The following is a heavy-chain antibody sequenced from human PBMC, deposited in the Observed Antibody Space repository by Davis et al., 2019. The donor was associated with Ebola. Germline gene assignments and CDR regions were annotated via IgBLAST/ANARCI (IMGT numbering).Heavy chain of an antibody. Sequence: PGGSLRPSCAASGFTFDAYAMHWVRQAPGKGLEWVSGISWNSGSIGYADSVKGRFTISRDNAKNSLYLQMNSLRAEDTAVYYCARVEIVRGWFDPWGQGTLVTVSS. CDR1: GFTFDAYA. CDR3: ARVEIVRGWFDP. D-gene: IGHD2-15*01. V-gene: IGHV3-9*01. J-gene: IGHJ5*02. CDR2: ISWNSGSI.